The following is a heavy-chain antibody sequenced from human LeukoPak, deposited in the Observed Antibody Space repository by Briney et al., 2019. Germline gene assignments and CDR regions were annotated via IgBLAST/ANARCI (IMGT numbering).Heavy chain of an antibody. V-gene: IGHV1-46*01. CDR2: INPSGGSV. Sequence: ASVKVPCKASGDTFINYYMHWVRQAPGQGLEWMGIINPSGGSVSYAQKFQGRVTMTRDTSTSTVYMDLSSLRSEDTAVYYCATDDILTGSSEFDYWGQGTLVTVSS. CDR3: ATDDILTGSSEFDY. D-gene: IGHD3-9*01. CDR1: GDTFINYY. J-gene: IGHJ4*02.